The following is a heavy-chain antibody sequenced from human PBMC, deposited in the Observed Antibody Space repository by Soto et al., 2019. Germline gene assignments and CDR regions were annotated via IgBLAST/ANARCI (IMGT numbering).Heavy chain of an antibody. CDR3: AREERKGIISWFDP. J-gene: IGHJ5*02. CDR1: GGSVSGVDYF. V-gene: IGHV4-30-4*01. D-gene: IGHD2-21*01. Sequence: SETLSLTCTVSGGSVSGVDYFWSWIRQSPGKGLEWIGYIYYTGITHLNPSLKSRLTMAVDTSKNEFSLKLTSVSAADTAVYFCAREERKGIISWFDPWGQGTPVTVSS. CDR2: IYYTGIT.